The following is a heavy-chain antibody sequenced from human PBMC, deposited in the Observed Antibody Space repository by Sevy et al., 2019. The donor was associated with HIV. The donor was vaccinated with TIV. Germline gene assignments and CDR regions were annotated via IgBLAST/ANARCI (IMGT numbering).Heavy chain of an antibody. CDR1: GYTFTSYG. CDR3: ARDWGVGYYDSSGYYYVY. V-gene: IGHV1-18*01. Sequence: ASVKVSCKASGYTFTSYGISWVRQAPGQGLEWMGWISAYNGNTNYAQKLQGRVTMTTDTSTSTACMELRSLRSDDTAVYYCARDWGVGYYDSSGYYYVYWGQGTLVTVSS. CDR2: ISAYNGNT. J-gene: IGHJ4*02. D-gene: IGHD3-22*01.